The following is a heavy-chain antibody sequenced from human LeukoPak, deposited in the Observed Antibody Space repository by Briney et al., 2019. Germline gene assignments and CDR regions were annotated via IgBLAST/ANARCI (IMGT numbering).Heavy chain of an antibody. CDR2: INHSGST. D-gene: IGHD3-16*02. V-gene: IGHV4-34*01. J-gene: IGHJ4*02. Sequence: SETLSLTCAVYGGSFSGYYWSWIRQPPGKGLEWIGEINHSGSTNYNPSLKSRVTISVDTSKNQFSLKLSSVTAADTAVYYCARVVITFGGVIVPFDYWGQGTLVTVSS. CDR1: GGSFSGYY. CDR3: ARVVITFGGVIVPFDY.